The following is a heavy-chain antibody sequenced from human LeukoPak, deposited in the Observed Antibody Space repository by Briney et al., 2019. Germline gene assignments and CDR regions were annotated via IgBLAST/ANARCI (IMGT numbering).Heavy chain of an antibody. CDR2: INWNGGST. CDR1: GFTFDDYG. J-gene: IGHJ5*02. D-gene: IGHD3-10*01. CDR3: AKDTYYYGSGKFDP. V-gene: IGHV3-20*04. Sequence: GGSLRLSCAASGFTFDDYGMSWVRQAPGKGLEWVSGINWNGGSTGYADSVKGRFTISRDNAKNSLYLQMNSLRAEDTALYYCAKDTYYYGSGKFDPWGQGTLVTVSS.